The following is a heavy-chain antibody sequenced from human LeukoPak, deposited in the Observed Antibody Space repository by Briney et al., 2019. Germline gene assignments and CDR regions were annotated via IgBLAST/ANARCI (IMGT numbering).Heavy chain of an antibody. J-gene: IGHJ4*02. Sequence: GGSLRLSCAASGFTFSSYAMSWVRQAPGKGLEWVSSISSSSSYIYYADSVKGRFTISRDNAKNSLYLQMNSLRAGDTAVYYCAKSGYNRFDYWGQGTLVTVSS. CDR2: ISSSSSYI. CDR1: GFTFSSYA. CDR3: AKSGYNRFDY. V-gene: IGHV3-21*04. D-gene: IGHD5-24*01.